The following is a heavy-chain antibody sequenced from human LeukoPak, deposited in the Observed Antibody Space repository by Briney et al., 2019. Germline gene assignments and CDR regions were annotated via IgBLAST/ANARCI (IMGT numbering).Heavy chain of an antibody. CDR2: INHSGST. CDR1: GGSFSGYY. CDR3: ASTAVAPYYGMDV. Sequence: SETLSLTCAVYGGSFSGYYWSWIRQPPGKGLEWIGEINHSGSTNYNPSLKSRVTISVDTSKNQFSLKLSSVTAADTAVYYCASTAVAPYYGMDVWGQGTTVTVSS. D-gene: IGHD6-19*01. V-gene: IGHV4-34*01. J-gene: IGHJ6*02.